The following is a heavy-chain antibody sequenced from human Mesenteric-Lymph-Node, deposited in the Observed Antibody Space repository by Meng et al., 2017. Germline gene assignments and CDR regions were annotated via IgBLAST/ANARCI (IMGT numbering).Heavy chain of an antibody. D-gene: IGHD4-17*01. CDR2: IHYSGST. V-gene: IGHV4-39*01. CDR1: GGSFSSNTYY. Sequence: QLQLQESGLGLVKPSETLALTCTVSGGSFSSNTYYWDWIRQPPGKGLEWIGSIHYSGSTYNSPSLKSRVTTSVDTSKNEFSLKLTSVTAADTAVYYCATRSDYGGNFDLWGRGTLVTVSS. CDR3: ATRSDYGGNFDL. J-gene: IGHJ2*01.